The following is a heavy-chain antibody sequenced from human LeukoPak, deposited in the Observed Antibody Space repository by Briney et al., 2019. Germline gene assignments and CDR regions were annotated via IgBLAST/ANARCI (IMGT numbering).Heavy chain of an antibody. CDR2: IYYSGST. J-gene: IGHJ4*02. V-gene: IGHV4-59*01. Sequence: SETLSLTCTVSGGSISGYYWSWIRQPPGKGLEWIGYIYYSGSTNYNPSLKSRVTISLDTAKNQFSLKLSSVTAADTAVYYCARESGSTGYFSNFDYWGQRTLVTVSS. CDR1: GGSISGYY. D-gene: IGHD3-22*01. CDR3: ARESGSTGYFSNFDY.